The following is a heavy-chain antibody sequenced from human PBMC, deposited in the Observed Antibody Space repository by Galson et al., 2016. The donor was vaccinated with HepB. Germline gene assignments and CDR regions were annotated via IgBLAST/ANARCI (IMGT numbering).Heavy chain of an antibody. Sequence: SLRLSCAASGFTFSRYGMHWVRQAPGKGLESVAFIWYDGSNKYYADSVKGRFTISRDNSKNTLYLQMNSLRAEDTAVYYCAREGAEMAVAGTAFDYWGQGTLVTVSS. CDR2: IWYDGSNK. V-gene: IGHV3-33*01. CDR3: AREGAEMAVAGTAFDY. CDR1: GFTFSRYG. J-gene: IGHJ4*02. D-gene: IGHD6-19*01.